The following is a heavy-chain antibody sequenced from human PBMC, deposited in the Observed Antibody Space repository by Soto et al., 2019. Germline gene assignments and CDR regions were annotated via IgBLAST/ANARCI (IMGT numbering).Heavy chain of an antibody. J-gene: IGHJ3*02. Sequence: VPLLESGGGLVQPGGSLRPSCAASGFTFSSYAMSWVRQAPGKGLEWVSAISGSGGNTYYADSVKGRFTISRDNSKNTLYLQMNTLRAEDTAVYYCAKGREGFGNDAFDIWGQGTMVTVSS. V-gene: IGHV3-23*01. CDR2: ISGSGGNT. CDR1: GFTFSSYA. CDR3: AKGREGFGNDAFDI. D-gene: IGHD3-10*01.